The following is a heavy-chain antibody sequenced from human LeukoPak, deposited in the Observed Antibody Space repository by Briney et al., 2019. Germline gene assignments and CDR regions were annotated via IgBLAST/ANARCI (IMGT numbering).Heavy chain of an antibody. CDR3: ARYTGYSSSWYGRADAFDI. V-gene: IGHV1-2*02. CDR1: GYTFTGYY. D-gene: IGHD6-13*01. J-gene: IGHJ3*02. Sequence: ASVKVSCKASGYTFTGYYMHWVRQAPGQGLEWMGWINPNSGGTNYAQKFQGRVTMTRDTSISTAYMELSRLRSDDTAVYYCARYTGYSSSWYGRADAFDIWGQGPMVTVSS. CDR2: INPNSGGT.